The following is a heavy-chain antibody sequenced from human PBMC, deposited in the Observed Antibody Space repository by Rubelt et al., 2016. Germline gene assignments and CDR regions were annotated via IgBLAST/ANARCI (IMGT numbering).Heavy chain of an antibody. D-gene: IGHD2-8*01. Sequence: GGSLRLSCAASGFSFSSSWMTWVRQTPGKGLEWISYISHSSRAIYYRDSVRGRFTISRDNAENSLYLQMNSLRAEDTALYYCARDDGAYARSSGADYWGQGTLVTVSS. J-gene: IGHJ4*02. V-gene: IGHV3-48*04. CDR3: ARDDGAYARSSGADY. CDR2: ISHSSRAI. CDR1: GFSFSSSW.